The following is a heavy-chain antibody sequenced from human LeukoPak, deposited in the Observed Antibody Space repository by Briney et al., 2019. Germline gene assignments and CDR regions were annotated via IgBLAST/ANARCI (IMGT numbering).Heavy chain of an antibody. D-gene: IGHD3-10*01. CDR1: GYSFTSYW. J-gene: IGHJ4*02. Sequence: GESLKISRKGSGYSFTSYWIGWVRQMPGKGLEWMGIIYPGDSDTRYSPSFQGQVTISADKSITTAYLQWSSLKASDTAMYYCARHFYHGSGSYIPSYDYWGQGTLVTVSS. CDR2: IYPGDSDT. CDR3: ARHFYHGSGSYIPSYDY. V-gene: IGHV5-51*01.